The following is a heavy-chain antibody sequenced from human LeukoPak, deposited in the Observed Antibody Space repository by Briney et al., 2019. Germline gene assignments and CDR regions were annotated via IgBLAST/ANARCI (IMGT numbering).Heavy chain of an antibody. V-gene: IGHV4-39*07. J-gene: IGHJ4*02. CDR2: IYYSGST. CDR1: GGSISSSSYY. CDR3: ARFIAVAGTEDY. Sequence: SETLSLTCTVSGGSISSSSYYWGWIRQPPGKGLEWIGSIYYSGSTYYNPSLKSRVTISVDTSKNQFSLKLSSVTAADTAVYYCARFIAVAGTEDYWGQGTLVTVSS. D-gene: IGHD6-19*01.